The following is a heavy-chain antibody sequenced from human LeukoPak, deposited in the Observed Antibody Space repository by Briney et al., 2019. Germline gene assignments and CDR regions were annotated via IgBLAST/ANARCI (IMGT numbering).Heavy chain of an antibody. CDR1: GGSISSYY. J-gene: IGHJ4*02. CDR2: IYYSGST. V-gene: IGHV4-59*08. D-gene: IGHD5-24*01. Sequence: SETLSLTCTVSGGSISSYYWSWIRQPPGKGLEWIGYIYYSGSTNYNPSLKSRVTISVDTSKNQFSLKLSSVTAADTAVYYCARSRWLHEALDYWGQGTPVTVSS. CDR3: ARSRWLHEALDY.